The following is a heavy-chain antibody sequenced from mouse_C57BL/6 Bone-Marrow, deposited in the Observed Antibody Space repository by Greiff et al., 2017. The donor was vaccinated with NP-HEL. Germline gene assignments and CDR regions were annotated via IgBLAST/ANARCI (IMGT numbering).Heavy chain of an antibody. CDR3: ARDYYGSSYGGY. J-gene: IGHJ2*01. V-gene: IGHV5-6*01. CDR2: ISSGGSYT. CDR1: GFTFSSYG. Sequence: DVQLQESGGDLVKPGGSLKLSCAASGFTFSSYGMSWVRQTPVKRLEWVATISSGGSYTYYPDSVKGRFTISRDNAKNTLYLQMSSLKSEDTAMYYCARDYYGSSYGGYWGQGTTLTVSS. D-gene: IGHD1-1*01.